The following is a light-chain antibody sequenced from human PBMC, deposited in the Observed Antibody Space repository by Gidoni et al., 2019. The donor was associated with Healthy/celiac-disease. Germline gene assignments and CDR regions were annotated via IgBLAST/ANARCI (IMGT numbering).Light chain of an antibody. CDR3: QKYNSAPRG. CDR1: QGISNY. CDR2: AAS. J-gene: IGKJ3*01. Sequence: IQMTPSPSSLSASVGDRVTITCRASQGISNYLAWYQQKPGKVPKLLIYAASTLQSGVPSRCSGSGSGTDFTLTSSSLQPEDVATYYCQKYNSAPRGFGPGTKVDIK. V-gene: IGKV1-27*01.